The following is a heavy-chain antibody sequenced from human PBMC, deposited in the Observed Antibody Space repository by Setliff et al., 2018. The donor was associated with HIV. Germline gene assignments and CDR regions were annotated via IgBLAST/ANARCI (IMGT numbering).Heavy chain of an antibody. V-gene: IGHV3-21*06. CDR1: GFNFTSYS. J-gene: IGHJ4*02. Sequence: PGGSLRLSCVASGFNFTSYSMNWVRQAPGKGLEWVSSISSSGNYMFYADSVKGRFTISRDTAKNSMYLQMNNLRVEDTAVYYCTRDFSRAVAVFEKWGPGTQVTVSS. D-gene: IGHD6-19*01. CDR3: TRDFSRAVAVFEK. CDR2: ISSSGNYM.